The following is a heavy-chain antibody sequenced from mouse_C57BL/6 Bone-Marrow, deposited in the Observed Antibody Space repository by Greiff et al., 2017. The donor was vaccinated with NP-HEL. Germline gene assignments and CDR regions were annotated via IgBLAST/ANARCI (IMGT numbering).Heavy chain of an antibody. J-gene: IGHJ3*01. CDR1: GFTFSSYA. CDR3: ARAITTVVAVRFPY. V-gene: IGHV5-4*01. Sequence: EVQVVESGGGLVKPGGSLKLSCAASGFTFSSYAMSWVRQTPEKRLEWVATISDGGSYTYYPDNVKGRFTISRDNAKNNLYLQMSHLKSEDTAMYYCARAITTVVAVRFPYWGQGTLVTVSA. D-gene: IGHD1-1*01. CDR2: ISDGGSYT.